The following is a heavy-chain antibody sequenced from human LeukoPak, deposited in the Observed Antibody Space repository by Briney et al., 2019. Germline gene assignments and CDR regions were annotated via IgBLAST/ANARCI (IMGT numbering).Heavy chain of an antibody. J-gene: IGHJ4*02. CDR2: INPNSGGT. CDR1: GYTFTGYY. D-gene: IGHD3-22*01. CDR3: ARGASSGYYPEFDY. Sequence: ASVKVSCKASGYTFTGYYMHWVRQAPGQGLEWMGWINPNSGGTNYAQKFQGRVTMTRDTSISTAYMELSRLRSDDTAVYYCARGASSGYYPEFDYWGQGTLVTVSS. V-gene: IGHV1-2*02.